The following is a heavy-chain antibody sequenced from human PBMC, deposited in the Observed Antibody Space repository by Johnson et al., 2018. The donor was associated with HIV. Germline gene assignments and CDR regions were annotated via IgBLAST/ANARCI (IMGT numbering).Heavy chain of an antibody. V-gene: IGHV3-30*04. Sequence: VQLVESGGGVVQPGGSLRLSCAASGFTFSSYAMHWVRQAPGKGLEWVAVISYDGSNKYYADSVKGRFTISRDNSKNTLYLQMNSLRAEDTAVYYCATDAFDIWGQGTMVTVSS. CDR1: GFTFSSYA. J-gene: IGHJ3*02. CDR2: ISYDGSNK. CDR3: ATDAFDI.